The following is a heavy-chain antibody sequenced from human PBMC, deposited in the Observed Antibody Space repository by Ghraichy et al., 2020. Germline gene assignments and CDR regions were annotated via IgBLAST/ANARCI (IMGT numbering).Heavy chain of an antibody. V-gene: IGHV4-59*12. D-gene: IGHD6-6*01. CDR3: ATNTTSSGGFDI. CDR2: IYNSGST. CDR1: RGSLRTYY. Sequence: SQTLSLTCSLSRGSLRTYYWSWIRQSPGDRLEWIGQIYNSGSTNYNPSLKSRVIMSVDTSKNEVSLRVNSVTGADTALYYCATNTTSSGGFDIWGQGTVVTVSS. J-gene: IGHJ3*02.